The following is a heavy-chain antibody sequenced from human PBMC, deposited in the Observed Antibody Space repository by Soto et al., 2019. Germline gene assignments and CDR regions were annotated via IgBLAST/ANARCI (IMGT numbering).Heavy chain of an antibody. V-gene: IGHV1-46*01. Sequence: ASVKVSCKASGYTFTSYYMHWVRQAPGQGLEWMGIIHPSGGSTSYSQKFQGRVTMTRDTSTRPVYMELSSLRSEATAVYYCARGTPMIEEFGSSGYYYYYYYYGMDVWGQGTMVTVSS. D-gene: IGHD3-22*01. CDR3: ARGTPMIEEFGSSGYYYYYYYYGMDV. J-gene: IGHJ6*02. CDR2: IHPSGGST. CDR1: GYTFTSYY.